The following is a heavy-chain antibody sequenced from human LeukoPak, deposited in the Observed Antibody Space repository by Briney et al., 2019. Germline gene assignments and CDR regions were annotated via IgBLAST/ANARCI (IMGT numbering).Heavy chain of an antibody. CDR1: GGSISSGGYS. D-gene: IGHD5-24*01. Sequence: SETLSLTCAVSGGSISSGGYSWSWIRQPPGKGLEWIGYIYHSGSTYYNPSLKSRVTISVDRSKNQFSLKLSSVTAADTAVYYCARAENRDGYAIDYWGQGTLVTVSS. V-gene: IGHV4-30-2*01. CDR3: ARAENRDGYAIDY. J-gene: IGHJ4*02. CDR2: IYHSGST.